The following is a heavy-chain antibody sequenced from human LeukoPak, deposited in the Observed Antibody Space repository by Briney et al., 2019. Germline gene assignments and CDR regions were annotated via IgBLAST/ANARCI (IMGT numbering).Heavy chain of an antibody. CDR1: GGSFSGYY. Sequence: PSETLSLTCAVYGGSFSGYYWSWIRQPPGKGLEWIGEINHSGSTNYNPSLKSRVTISVDTSKNQFSLKLNSVTAADTAVYYCARGQYYGSGSYPLDYWGQGTLVTVSS. D-gene: IGHD3-10*01. V-gene: IGHV4-34*01. CDR2: INHSGST. J-gene: IGHJ4*02. CDR3: ARGQYYGSGSYPLDY.